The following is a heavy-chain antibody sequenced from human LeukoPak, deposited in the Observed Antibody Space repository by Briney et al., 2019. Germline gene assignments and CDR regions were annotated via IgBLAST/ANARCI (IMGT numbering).Heavy chain of an antibody. V-gene: IGHV3-13*01. Sequence: GGSLRLSCAGSGFTFRGYDMHWVRQAAGEGLEWVAGIDTAGVTYYPGSVRGRFTISRENAKNSFFLQMNSLRAGDTAVYYCARGGYFGSGPMDVWGQGTTVTVSS. CDR1: GFTFRGYD. J-gene: IGHJ6*02. CDR3: ARGGYFGSGPMDV. D-gene: IGHD3-10*01. CDR2: IDTAGVT.